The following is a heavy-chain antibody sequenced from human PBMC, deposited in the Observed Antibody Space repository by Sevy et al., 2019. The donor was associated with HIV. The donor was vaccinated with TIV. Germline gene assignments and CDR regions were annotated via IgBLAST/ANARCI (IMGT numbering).Heavy chain of an antibody. V-gene: IGHV3-30-3*01. CDR1: GFTFSSYA. D-gene: IGHD3-10*01. CDR3: AGAVGFGESTSYYGMDV. J-gene: IGHJ6*02. CDR2: ISYDGSNK. Sequence: GESLKISCAASGFTFSSYAMHWVRQAPGKGLEWVAVISYDGSNKYYADSVKGRFTISRDNSKNTQYLQMNSMRAEDTAVYYCAGAVGFGESTSYYGMDVWGQGTTVTVSS.